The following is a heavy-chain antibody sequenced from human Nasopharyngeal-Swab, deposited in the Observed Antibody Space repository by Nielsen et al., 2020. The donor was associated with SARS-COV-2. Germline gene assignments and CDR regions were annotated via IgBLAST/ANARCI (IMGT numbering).Heavy chain of an antibody. CDR2: ISGSGGST. Sequence: GEALKISCAASGFIFSSYAMSWVRQAPGKGLEWVSAISGSGGSTYYADSVKGRFTISRDNSKNTLYLQMNSLRAEDTAVYYCAKGPGYCSSTSCARKAYFDYWGQGTLVTVSS. CDR3: AKGPGYCSSTSCARKAYFDY. V-gene: IGHV3-23*01. D-gene: IGHD2-2*03. J-gene: IGHJ4*02. CDR1: GFIFSSYA.